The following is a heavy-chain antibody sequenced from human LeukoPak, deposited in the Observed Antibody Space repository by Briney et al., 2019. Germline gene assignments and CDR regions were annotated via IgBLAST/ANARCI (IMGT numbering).Heavy chain of an antibody. CDR2: INPNSGGT. J-gene: IGHJ4*02. D-gene: IGHD3-10*01. Sequence: ASVKVSCKASGYTFTTYYIHWVRQAPGQGLEWMGWINPNSGGTNYAQKFQGRVTMTRDMSISTAYMDLNRLRSDDTAVYFCARDPGENYFDYWGQGTLVTVSS. CDR3: ARDPGENYFDY. V-gene: IGHV1-2*02. CDR1: GYTFTTYY.